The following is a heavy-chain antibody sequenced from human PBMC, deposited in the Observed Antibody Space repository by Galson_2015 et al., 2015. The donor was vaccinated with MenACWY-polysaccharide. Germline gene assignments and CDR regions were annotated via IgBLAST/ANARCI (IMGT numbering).Heavy chain of an antibody. Sequence: SLRLSCAASGLTFSNWRMIWVRQAPGKGLEWVASIKKDRSEKYYVDSVKGRFTISRDNAKDSLYLQMNSLRAEDTAVYFCARGHLGLGLWGQGTTPTVSS. J-gene: IGHJ6*02. CDR2: IKKDRSEK. CDR1: GLTFSNWR. CDR3: ARGHLGLGL. D-gene: IGHD7-27*01. V-gene: IGHV3-7*01.